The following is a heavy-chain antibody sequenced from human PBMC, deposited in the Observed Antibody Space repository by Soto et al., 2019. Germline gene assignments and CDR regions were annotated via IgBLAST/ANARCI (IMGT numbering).Heavy chain of an antibody. D-gene: IGHD1-26*01. CDR1: GYTFTSYG. CDR2: ISAYNGNT. CDR3: ARGSIVGVGATGYYYYGMDV. Sequence: QVQLVQSGAEVKKPGASVKVSCKASGYTFTSYGISWVRQAPGQGLEWMGWISAYNGNTNYAQKLQGRVTMTTDTATSTAYMELRSLRSDDTAVYYCARGSIVGVGATGYYYYGMDVWGQGTTVTVSS. J-gene: IGHJ6*02. V-gene: IGHV1-18*04.